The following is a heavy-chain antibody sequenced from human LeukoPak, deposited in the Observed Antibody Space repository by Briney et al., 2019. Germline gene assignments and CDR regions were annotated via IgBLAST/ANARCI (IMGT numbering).Heavy chain of an antibody. CDR3: ARVTSGIVGATVIDY. Sequence: GGSLRLSCAAPGFSFSSYWMHWVRQAPGKGLVWVSRIKTDGSSLDGSSTSYADSVKGRFTISRDNAKNTLYLQMNSLRAEDTAVYYCARVTSGIVGATVIDYWGQGTLVTVSS. J-gene: IGHJ4*02. CDR1: GFSFSSYW. CDR2: IKTDGSSLDGSST. D-gene: IGHD1-26*01. V-gene: IGHV3-74*01.